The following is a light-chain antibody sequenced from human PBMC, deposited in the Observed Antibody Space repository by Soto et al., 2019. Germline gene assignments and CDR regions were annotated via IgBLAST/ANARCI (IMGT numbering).Light chain of an antibody. Sequence: QSALTQPSSVSGSPGQSVTISCTGTSSDVGSYNFVSWYQQHPGKAPKLMIDDVNDRPSGVPDRFSGSKSGNTASLTISGLQAADEADYYCCSYAGSYTHVFGTGTKVTVL. V-gene: IGLV2-11*01. CDR1: SSDVGSYNF. CDR2: DVN. CDR3: CSYAGSYTHV. J-gene: IGLJ1*01.